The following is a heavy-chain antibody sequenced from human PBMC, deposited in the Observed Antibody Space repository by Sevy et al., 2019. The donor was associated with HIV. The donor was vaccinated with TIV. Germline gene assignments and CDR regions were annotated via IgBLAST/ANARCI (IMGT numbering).Heavy chain of an antibody. CDR1: RFTFRNYG. J-gene: IGHJ3*02. CDR3: ATFDGARYASGI. D-gene: IGHD2-8*01. V-gene: IGHV3-33*01. CDR2: IWYDGSNK. Sequence: GGSLRLSCAASRFTFRNYGMHWVRQAPGKGLEWVAIIWYDGSNKYYADSVRGRFTISRDNSKNMPYLQMSSLRAEDTAVYYCATFDGARYASGIWGQGTMVTVSS.